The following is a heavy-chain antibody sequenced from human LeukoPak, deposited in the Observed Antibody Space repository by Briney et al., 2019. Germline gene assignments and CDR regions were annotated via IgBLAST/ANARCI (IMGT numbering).Heavy chain of an antibody. CDR1: GASISSGNYS. CDR3: ARHPSTGRDY. CDR2: IYYSGST. J-gene: IGHJ4*02. Sequence: KPSETLSLTCAVSGASISSGNYSWSWIRQPPGKGLEWIGYIYYSGSTNYNPSLRSRVTISVDTSKNQFSLKLSSVTAADTAVYYCARHPSTGRDYWGQGTLVTVSS. D-gene: IGHD1-26*01. V-gene: IGHV4-61*01.